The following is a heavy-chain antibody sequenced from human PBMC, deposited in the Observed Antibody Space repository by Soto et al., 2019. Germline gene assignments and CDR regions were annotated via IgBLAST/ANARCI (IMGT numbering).Heavy chain of an antibody. Sequence: ASVKVSCKASGYTFTGYYIHWVRQAPGQGLEWVGWINPKTGATNFAQRFQGRVTMTRDTSITTAYMDLSSVTAADTAVYYCAREKLYRDWFDPWGQGTLVTVSS. D-gene: IGHD2-2*01. CDR3: AREKLYRDWFDP. CDR2: INPKTGAT. J-gene: IGHJ5*02. V-gene: IGHV1-2*02. CDR1: GYTFTGYY.